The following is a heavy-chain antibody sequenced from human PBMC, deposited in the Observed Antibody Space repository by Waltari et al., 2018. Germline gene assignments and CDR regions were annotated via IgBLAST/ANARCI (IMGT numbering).Heavy chain of an antibody. CDR2: INPNSGGT. D-gene: IGHD1-26*01. V-gene: IGHV1-2*02. CDR3: AREGGSYSGFTGY. Sequence: QVQLVQSGAEVTKHGASLKVSCKASGYTFTGYYKHWVRQAPGQGLEWIGWINPNSGGTNYAQKFQGRVTMTRDTSISTAYMELSRLRSDDTAVYYCAREGGSYSGFTGYWGQGTLVTVSS. J-gene: IGHJ4*02. CDR1: GYTFTGYY.